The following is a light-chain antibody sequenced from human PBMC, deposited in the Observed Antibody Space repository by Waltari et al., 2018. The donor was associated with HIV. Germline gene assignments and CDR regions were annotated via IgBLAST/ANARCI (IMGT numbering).Light chain of an antibody. CDR1: SGALDGSSF. CDR3: CSFVGSYSYV. CDR2: DVT. V-gene: IGLV2-11*01. Sequence: QSALTQPRSVPGSPGQSVTLSCTGSSGALDGSSFVSWYQQHPGEAPKVVIYDVTKRPSGVPDRFSGSRSGNTASLTISGLQAEDEADYFCCSFVGSYSYVFGTGTKVTVL. J-gene: IGLJ1*01.